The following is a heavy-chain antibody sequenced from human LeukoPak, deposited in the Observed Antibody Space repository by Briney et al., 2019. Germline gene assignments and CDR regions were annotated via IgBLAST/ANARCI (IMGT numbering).Heavy chain of an antibody. CDR1: GFTFSSYA. Sequence: GGSLRLSCAASGFTFSSYAMHWVRQAPGKGLEWVAVISYDGSNKYYADSVKGRFTISRDNSKNTLYLQMNSLRAEDTAVYYCAKDVSSDWPSAGFDYWGQGTLVTVSS. D-gene: IGHD6-19*01. CDR2: ISYDGSNK. V-gene: IGHV3-30-3*01. CDR3: AKDVSSDWPSAGFDY. J-gene: IGHJ4*02.